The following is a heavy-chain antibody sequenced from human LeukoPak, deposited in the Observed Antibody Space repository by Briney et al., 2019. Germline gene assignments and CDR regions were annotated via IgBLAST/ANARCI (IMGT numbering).Heavy chain of an antibody. Sequence: SETLSLTCTVSGGSVNSGSYYWNWIRQPPGKGLEWIGYIYYSGSTNYIPSLKSRVTISVDTSKNQFSLKLSSVTAADTAVYYCARRIAAAGTRGGVNFDYWGQGTLVTVSS. CDR1: GGSVNSGSYY. J-gene: IGHJ4*02. CDR2: IYYSGST. V-gene: IGHV4-61*01. D-gene: IGHD6-13*01. CDR3: ARRIAAAGTRGGVNFDY.